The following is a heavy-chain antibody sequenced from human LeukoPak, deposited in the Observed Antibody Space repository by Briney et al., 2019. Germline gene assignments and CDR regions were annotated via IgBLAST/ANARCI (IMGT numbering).Heavy chain of an antibody. Sequence: GASVEVSCKVSGYTLTELSMHWVRQAPGKGLEWMGGFDPEDGETIYAQKFQGRVTMTEDTSTDTAYMELSSLRSEDTAVYYCATVWNFNWNYLDYWGQGTLVTVSS. CDR3: ATVWNFNWNYLDY. CDR2: FDPEDGET. V-gene: IGHV1-24*01. D-gene: IGHD1-20*01. CDR1: GYTLTELS. J-gene: IGHJ4*02.